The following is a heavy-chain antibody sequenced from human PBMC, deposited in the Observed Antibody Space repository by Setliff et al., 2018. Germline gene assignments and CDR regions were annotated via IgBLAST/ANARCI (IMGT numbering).Heavy chain of an antibody. CDR1: GGSFSDYW. CDR2: IHHSGSP. D-gene: IGHD3-3*01. CDR3: ARLPSKRIHYNFWSGSYNWFDP. V-gene: IGHV4-34*01. J-gene: IGHJ5*02. Sequence: PSETLSLTCAVYGGSFSDYWWSWLRQLPGKGLEWIAEIHHSGSPNYNPSLKSRVTISVDKSKNQFSLKLSSVTAADTAVYYCARLPSKRIHYNFWSGSYNWFDPWGQGTLVTVSS.